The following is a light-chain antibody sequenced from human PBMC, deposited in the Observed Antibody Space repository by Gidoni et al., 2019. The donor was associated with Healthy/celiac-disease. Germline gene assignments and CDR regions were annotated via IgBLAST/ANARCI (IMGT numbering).Light chain of an antibody. Sequence: DIVMTQSPLSLPVTPGEPASISCRSSQSLLHSNGYNYLDWYLQKPGQSPQLLIYLGSNRASGVPDRFSGSGSGTDFTLKISRVEAEDVGVYYCMQALQTPIFGQXTKLEIK. CDR1: QSLLHSNGYNY. J-gene: IGKJ2*01. V-gene: IGKV2-28*01. CDR2: LGS. CDR3: MQALQTPI.